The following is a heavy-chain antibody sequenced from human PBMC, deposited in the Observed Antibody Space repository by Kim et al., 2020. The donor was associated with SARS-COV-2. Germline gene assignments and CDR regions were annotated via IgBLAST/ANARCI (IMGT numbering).Heavy chain of an antibody. CDR3: AKARTTGTTDGTYYYYGMDV. Sequence: GGSLRLSCAASGFTFSSYAMSWVRQAPGKGLEWVSAISGSGGSTYYADSVKGRFTISRDNSKNTLYLQMNSLRAEDTAVYYCAKARTTGTTDGTYYYYGMDVWGQGTTVTVSS. CDR2: ISGSGGST. D-gene: IGHD1-1*01. CDR1: GFTFSSYA. J-gene: IGHJ6*02. V-gene: IGHV3-23*01.